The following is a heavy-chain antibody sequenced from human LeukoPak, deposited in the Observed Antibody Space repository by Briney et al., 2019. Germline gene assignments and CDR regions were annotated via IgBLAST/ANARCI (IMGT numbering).Heavy chain of an antibody. CDR2: IKQDGSEK. V-gene: IGHV3-7*01. D-gene: IGHD2-15*01. CDR1: GFTFSSYW. Sequence: PGGSLRLSCAASGFTFSSYWMSWVRQAPGKGLEWVANIKQDGSEKDYVDSVTGLFTISTDNAKNSLYLQMNSLRAEDTAVYYCARVYCSGGSCYTYYYYMDVWGKGTTVTVSS. J-gene: IGHJ6*03. CDR3: ARVYCSGGSCYTYYYYMDV.